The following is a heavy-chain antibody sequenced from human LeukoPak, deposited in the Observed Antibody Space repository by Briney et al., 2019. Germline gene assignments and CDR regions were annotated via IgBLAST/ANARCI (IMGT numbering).Heavy chain of an antibody. J-gene: IGHJ4*02. D-gene: IGHD2-2*02. Sequence: GGSLRLSCAASGFTFSSYAMSWVRQAPGKGLEWVSAISGSGGSTYYADSVKGRFTISRDNSKNTLYLQMNSLRAEDTAVYYCAKICSSTSCYRTGGSTDDYWGQGTLVTVSS. CDR1: GFTFSSYA. V-gene: IGHV3-23*01. CDR3: AKICSSTSCYRTGGSTDDY. CDR2: ISGSGGST.